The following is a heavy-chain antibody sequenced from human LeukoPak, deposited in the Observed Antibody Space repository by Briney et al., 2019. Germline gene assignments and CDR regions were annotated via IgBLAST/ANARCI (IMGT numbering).Heavy chain of an antibody. D-gene: IGHD2-15*01. CDR1: GFTFSSYW. Sequence: GGSLRLSCAASGFTFSSYWMHWVRQAPGKGLVWVSRINSDGSSTSYADSVKGRFTISRDNAKNTLYLQMNSLRAEDTAVYYCARDDRDYSRETGFDYWGQGTLVTVSS. CDR3: ARDDRDYSRETGFDY. V-gene: IGHV3-74*01. CDR2: INSDGSST. J-gene: IGHJ4*02.